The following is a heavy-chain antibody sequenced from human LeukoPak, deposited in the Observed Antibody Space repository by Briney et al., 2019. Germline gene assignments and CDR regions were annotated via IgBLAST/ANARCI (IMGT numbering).Heavy chain of an antibody. CDR3: ARDRRVGFGELPTDY. Sequence: GASVKVSCKASGYTSTNYYMHWVRQAPGQGLEWMGVINPSGGSTNYAQKFQGRAAMTRDTSTNTVYMELSSLRSEDTAVYYCARDRRVGFGELPTDYWGQGTLVTVSS. V-gene: IGHV1-46*01. J-gene: IGHJ4*02. CDR2: INPSGGST. D-gene: IGHD1-26*01. CDR1: GYTSTNYY.